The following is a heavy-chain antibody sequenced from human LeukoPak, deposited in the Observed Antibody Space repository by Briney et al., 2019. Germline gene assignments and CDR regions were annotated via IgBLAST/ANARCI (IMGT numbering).Heavy chain of an antibody. J-gene: IGHJ3*02. CDR1: GYTFTNHG. V-gene: IGHV1-18*03. CDR3: ARAGGWAREDYKGDAFDI. CDR2: ISTYNGNS. D-gene: IGHD6-19*01. Sequence: ASVKVSCKASGYTFTNHGISWVRQAPGQGLEWMGWISTYNGNSNYAQKLQDRVTMTTDTSTTTAYMDLRSLRSDDMAVYYCARAGGWAREDYKGDAFDIWGQGTMVTVSS.